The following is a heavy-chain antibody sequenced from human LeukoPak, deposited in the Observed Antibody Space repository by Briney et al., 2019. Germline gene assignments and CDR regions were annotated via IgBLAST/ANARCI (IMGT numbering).Heavy chain of an antibody. CDR3: ARVVYYGSRRPPFDP. CDR2: ISVNNGNT. V-gene: IGHV1-18*01. CDR1: GYTFTNYA. J-gene: IGHJ5*02. D-gene: IGHD3-10*01. Sequence: ASVKVSCKASGYTFTNYAIYRVRQAPGQGFQWMGWISVNNGNTNYARKFRDRFTMTADTATSTAYMELRSLRSDDTAVYYCARVVYYGSRRPPFDPWGQGTLVTVSS.